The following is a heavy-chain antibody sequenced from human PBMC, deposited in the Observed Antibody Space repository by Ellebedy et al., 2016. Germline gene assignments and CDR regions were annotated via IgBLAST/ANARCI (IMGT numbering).Heavy chain of an antibody. CDR1: GGSISSSSYY. CDR3: ARGPTTVVTRLGWFDP. Sequence: SETLSLTCTVSGGSISSSSYYRGWIRQPPGKGLEWIGSIYHSGSTNYNPSLKSRVTISVDTSKNRFSLKLSSVTAAETAVYYCARGPTTVVTRLGWFDPWGQGTLVTVSS. V-gene: IGHV4-39*07. J-gene: IGHJ5*02. CDR2: IYHSGST. D-gene: IGHD4-23*01.